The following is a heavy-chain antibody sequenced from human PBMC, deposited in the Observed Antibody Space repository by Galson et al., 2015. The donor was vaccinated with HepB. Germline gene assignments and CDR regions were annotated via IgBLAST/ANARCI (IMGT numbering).Heavy chain of an antibody. D-gene: IGHD3-10*01. CDR1: GGSISSGGYY. CDR3: ASTMFRGVIWN. J-gene: IGHJ4*02. V-gene: IGHV4-31*03. Sequence: TLSLTCTVSGGSISSGGYYWNWIRQHPAKGLEWIGYMYFSGGTSYNPSLKSRVTISGDTSKSRFYLRLSSVTAADTAVYYCASTMFRGVIWNWGQGTLVTVSS. CDR2: MYFSGGT.